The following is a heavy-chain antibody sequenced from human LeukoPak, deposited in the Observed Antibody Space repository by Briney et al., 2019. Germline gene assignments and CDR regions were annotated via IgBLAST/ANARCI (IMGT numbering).Heavy chain of an antibody. J-gene: IGHJ5*02. CDR2: IGTAGDT. Sequence: GGSLRLSCAASGFTFSSYAMHWVRQATGKGLEWVSAIGTAGDTYYPGSVKGRFTISRENAKNSLYLQMNSLRAGDTAVYYCARGYSSSWYRWFDPWGQGTLVTVSS. D-gene: IGHD6-13*01. CDR1: GFTFSSYA. CDR3: ARGYSSSWYRWFDP. V-gene: IGHV3-13*01.